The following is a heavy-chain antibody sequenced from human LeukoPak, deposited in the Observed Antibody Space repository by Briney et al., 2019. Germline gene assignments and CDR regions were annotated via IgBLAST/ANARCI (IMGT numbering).Heavy chain of an antibody. D-gene: IGHD1-26*01. V-gene: IGHV3-30*02. CDR1: GFIFSNYG. Sequence: GGSLRLSCAAAGFIFSNYGMHWVRQAPGKGLEWVAFIRYDGSSNKYYADSVKGRFTISRDNSKNTLYLQMNSLRAEDTAVYYCAKDSGSYAFDFDYWGQGTLVTVSS. J-gene: IGHJ4*02. CDR2: IRYDGSSNK. CDR3: AKDSGSYAFDFDY.